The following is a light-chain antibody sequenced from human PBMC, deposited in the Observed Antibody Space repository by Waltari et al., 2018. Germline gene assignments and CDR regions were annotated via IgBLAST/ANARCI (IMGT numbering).Light chain of an antibody. J-gene: IGLJ2*01. Sequence: SYELTQPPSVSVSPGQTARITCSGEALPKQHVHWYQQKPGQAPLLIISKNTEGPSGIPDRFSGSRAGTTVTLTIAGVQPEDESDYYCQSSDSRGVHVFGGGTMLTVL. V-gene: IGLV3-25*03. CDR1: ALPKQH. CDR3: QSSDSRGVHV. CDR2: KNT.